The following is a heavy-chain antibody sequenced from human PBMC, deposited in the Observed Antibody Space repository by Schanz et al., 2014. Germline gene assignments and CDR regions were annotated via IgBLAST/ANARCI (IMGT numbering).Heavy chain of an antibody. J-gene: IGHJ6*02. CDR3: AKNWKGHHITGRPGWSDGMDV. CDR2: IYGGST. V-gene: IGHV3-53*01. Sequence: EVQLVESGGGLIQPGGSLRLSCAASGFTVSSNYMSWVRQAPGKGLEWVSFIYGGSTYYTDSVKGRFTISRDNAKNTLYLQMNSLRVEDTAEYYCAKNWKGHHITGRPGWSDGMDVWGQGTTVTVSS. CDR1: GFTVSSNY. D-gene: IGHD6-6*01.